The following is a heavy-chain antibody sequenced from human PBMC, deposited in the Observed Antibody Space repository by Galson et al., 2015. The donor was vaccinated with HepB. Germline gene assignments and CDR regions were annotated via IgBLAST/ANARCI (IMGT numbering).Heavy chain of an antibody. D-gene: IGHD7-27*01. CDR1: GFTFSSYA. CDR3: ARDWGPSVHLYWDFDL. Sequence: SLRLSCAASGFTFSSYAMHWVRQAPGEGLEWVAVISYDGSNKYYADSVKGRFTISRDNPKNTLYLQMNSLRAEDTAVYYCARDWGPSVHLYWDFDLWGRGTLVTVSS. CDR2: ISYDGSNK. J-gene: IGHJ2*01. V-gene: IGHV3-30*04.